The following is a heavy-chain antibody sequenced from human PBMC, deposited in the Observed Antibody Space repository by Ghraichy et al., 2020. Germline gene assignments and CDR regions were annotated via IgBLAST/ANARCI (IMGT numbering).Heavy chain of an antibody. J-gene: IGHJ6*03. CDR1: GFSFSTYS. Sequence: GSLRLSCVASGFSFSTYSMTWVRQAPGKGLEWLSAISPSGDSTAYADSVKGRFTISRDNSKNTLYLQMNRLRAEDTAVYHCAREILFYYMDVWGQGTTVTVSS. CDR3: AREILFYYMDV. D-gene: IGHD3-3*01. CDR2: ISPSGDST. V-gene: IGHV3-23*01.